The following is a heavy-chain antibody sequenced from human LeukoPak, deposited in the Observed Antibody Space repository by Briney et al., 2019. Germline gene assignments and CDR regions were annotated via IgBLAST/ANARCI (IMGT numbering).Heavy chain of an antibody. V-gene: IGHV1-18*01. CDR1: GYTFTSYG. CDR3: ARAPDYYYDSSGPHFDY. Sequence: GASVKVSCKASGYTFTSYGISWVRQAPGQGLEWVGWISAYNGNTNYAQKLQGRVTMTTDTSTSTAYMELRSLRSDDTAVYYCARAPDYYYDSSGPHFDYWGQGTLVTVSS. J-gene: IGHJ4*02. CDR2: ISAYNGNT. D-gene: IGHD3-22*01.